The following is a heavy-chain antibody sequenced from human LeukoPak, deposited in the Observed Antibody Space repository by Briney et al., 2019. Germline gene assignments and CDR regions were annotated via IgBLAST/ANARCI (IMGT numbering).Heavy chain of an antibody. CDR2: IYYSGST. CDR1: GGSISSSSYY. CDR3: ARPGIAVAGPSRDY. J-gene: IGHJ4*02. V-gene: IGHV4-39*01. Sequence: PSETLSLTXTVSGGSISSSSYYWGWIGQPPGKGLEWIGSIYYSGSTYYNPSLKSRVTISVDTSKNQFSLKLSSVTAADTAVYYCARPGIAVAGPSRDYWGQGTLVTVSS. D-gene: IGHD6-19*01.